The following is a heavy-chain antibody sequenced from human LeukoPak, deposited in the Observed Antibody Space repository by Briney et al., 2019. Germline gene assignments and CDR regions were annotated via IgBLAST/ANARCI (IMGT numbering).Heavy chain of an antibody. CDR3: ATYRGDIREADFDY. V-gene: IGHV3-23*01. CDR2: ISTSVGST. Sequence: TGGSLRLSCAASGFTFSRYAISWVRQAPGKGLDWASSISTSVGSTYYADSVKGRFTISRDNSKSTLYLQMNSLRDEDTAVYYCATYRGDIREADFDYWGQGTLVTVSA. D-gene: IGHD1-26*01. CDR1: GFTFSRYA. J-gene: IGHJ4*02.